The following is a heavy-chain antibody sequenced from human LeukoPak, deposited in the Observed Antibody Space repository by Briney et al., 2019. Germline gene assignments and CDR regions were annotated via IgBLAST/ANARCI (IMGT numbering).Heavy chain of an antibody. J-gene: IGHJ4*02. CDR3: AREGWGMATIIDY. D-gene: IGHD5-24*01. CDR1: GGSISSYY. CDR2: IYYSGST. V-gene: IGHV4-59*01. Sequence: SETLSLTCTVSGGSISSYYWSWIRQPPGKGLEWIGYIYYSGSTNYNPSLKSRVTISVDTSKNQFSLKLSSVTAADTAVYYCAREGWGMATIIDYWGQGTLVTVSS.